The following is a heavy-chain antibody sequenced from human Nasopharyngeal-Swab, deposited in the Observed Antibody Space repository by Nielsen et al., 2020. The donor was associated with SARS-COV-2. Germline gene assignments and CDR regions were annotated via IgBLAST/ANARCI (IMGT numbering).Heavy chain of an antibody. Sequence: GESLKISCAASGFTFRSYAMSWVRQAPGKGLEWVSAISGSGGSTYYADSVKGRFTISRDNSKNTLYLQMNSLRAEDTAVYYCARATVTTSNWGQGTLVTVSS. CDR3: ARATVTTSN. D-gene: IGHD4-17*01. J-gene: IGHJ4*02. V-gene: IGHV3-23*01. CDR2: ISGSGGST. CDR1: GFTFRSYA.